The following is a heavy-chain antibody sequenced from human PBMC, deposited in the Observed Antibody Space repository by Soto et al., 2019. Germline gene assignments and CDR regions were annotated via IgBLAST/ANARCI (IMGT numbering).Heavy chain of an antibody. J-gene: IGHJ2*01. CDR3: ARTIRVASDWSFYL. CDR2: MNPNSGNT. CDR1: GYTFTSYD. V-gene: IGHV1-8*01. D-gene: IGHD3-3*01. Sequence: QVQLVQSGAEVKKPGASVKVSCKASGYTFTSYDINWVRQATGQGLEWMGWMNPNSGNTGYAPKIRGRVTMTRHTSIATAYRELSSLRSEDRAVYDCARTIRVASDWSFYLWGLGTLVAVSS.